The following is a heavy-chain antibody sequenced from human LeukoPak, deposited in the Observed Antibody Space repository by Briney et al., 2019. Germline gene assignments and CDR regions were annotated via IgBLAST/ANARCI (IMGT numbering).Heavy chain of an antibody. D-gene: IGHD1-26*01. CDR2: ITSSGTYI. Sequence: GGSLRLSCAASGFTFNNYNMNWVRQAPGRALEWVSSITSSGTYIFYADSVKGRFTISRDNAKNSLYLQMNNLGPEDTAVYYCARDPYSGNYGNYYYYYMDVWGKGTTVTISS. CDR1: GFTFNNYN. V-gene: IGHV3-21*01. CDR3: ARDPYSGNYGNYYYYYMDV. J-gene: IGHJ6*03.